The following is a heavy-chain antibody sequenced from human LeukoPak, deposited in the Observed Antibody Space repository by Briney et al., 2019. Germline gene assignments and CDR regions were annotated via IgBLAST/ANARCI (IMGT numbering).Heavy chain of an antibody. V-gene: IGHV3-30*18. CDR2: ISYDGSNK. D-gene: IGHD1-1*01. CDR1: GFTFSSYG. CDR3: AKGNGPLYYYYGMDV. Sequence: PGGSLRLSCAASGFTFSSYGMHWVRQAPGKGLEWVAVISYDGSNKYYADSVKGRFTISRDNSKNTLYLQMNSLRAEDTAVYYCAKGNGPLYYYYGMDVWGQGTTVTVSS. J-gene: IGHJ6*02.